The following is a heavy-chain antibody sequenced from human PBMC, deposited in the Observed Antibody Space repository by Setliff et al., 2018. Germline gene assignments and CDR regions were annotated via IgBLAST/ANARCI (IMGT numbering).Heavy chain of an antibody. Sequence: ASVKVSCKASGYSLTGYYMHWVRQAPGQGLEWMGIIHTGGGSASYAQKFQGRVTMTSDTSTSTVYMEVNSVTSDDTAIYYCARGGMAAAGRKGVFEYWGQGTLVTVSS. V-gene: IGHV1-46*01. D-gene: IGHD6-13*01. CDR3: ARGGMAAAGRKGVFEY. J-gene: IGHJ4*02. CDR1: GYSLTGYY. CDR2: IHTGGGSA.